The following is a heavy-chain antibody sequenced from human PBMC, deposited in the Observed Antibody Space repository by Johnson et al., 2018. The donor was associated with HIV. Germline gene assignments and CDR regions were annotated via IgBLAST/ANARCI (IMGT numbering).Heavy chain of an antibody. CDR3: AILPDYYDSSGYYHDDAFDI. J-gene: IGHJ3*02. Sequence: MLLLESGGGVVQPGRSLRLSCAASGFTFSSYAMHWARQAPGKGLEWVSVIYSGGSTYYADSVKGRFTISIDNSKNTLYLQMNSLRAEDTAVYYCAILPDYYDSSGYYHDDAFDIWGQGTMVTVSS. CDR2: IYSGGST. CDR1: GFTFSSYA. D-gene: IGHD3-22*01. V-gene: IGHV3-23*03.